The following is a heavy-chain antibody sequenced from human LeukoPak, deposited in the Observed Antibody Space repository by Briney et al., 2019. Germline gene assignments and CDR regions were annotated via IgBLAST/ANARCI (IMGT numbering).Heavy chain of an antibody. CDR1: GYSFTNYW. D-gene: IGHD6-13*01. V-gene: IGHV5-51*01. CDR2: ISPDGSDT. Sequence: GESLKISCKGSGYSFTNYWIGWVRQMPGKGLEWMGIISPDGSDTRYSPSLQGQVTISADKPITPAYLQWGSLKASDTAMYYCARLTSSWSFDYWGQGTLVTVSS. CDR3: ARLTSSWSFDY. J-gene: IGHJ4*02.